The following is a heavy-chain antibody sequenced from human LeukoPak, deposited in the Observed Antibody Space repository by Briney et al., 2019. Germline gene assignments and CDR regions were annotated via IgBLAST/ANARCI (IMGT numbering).Heavy chain of an antibody. CDR3: ARIPYNWNDGYYFDY. Sequence: SETLSLTCTVSGGSISSYYWSWIRQPPGKGQEWIGYIYYSGSTNYNPSLKSRVTISVDTSKNQFSLKLSSVTAADTAVYYCARIPYNWNDGYYFDYWGQGTLVTVSS. D-gene: IGHD1-1*01. J-gene: IGHJ4*02. CDR2: IYYSGST. CDR1: GGSISSYY. V-gene: IGHV4-59*01.